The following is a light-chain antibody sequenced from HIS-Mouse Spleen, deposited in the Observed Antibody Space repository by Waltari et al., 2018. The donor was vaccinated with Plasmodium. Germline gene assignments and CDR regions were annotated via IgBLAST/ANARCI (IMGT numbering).Light chain of an antibody. Sequence: IRITQSPSSFSASTRKRITITCRASQGISSYLAWYQQKPGKAPKLLIYAASTLQSGVPSRFSGSGSGTDFTLTISCLQSEDFATYYCQQYYSYLLTFGGESKVEIK. J-gene: IGKJ4*01. CDR3: QQYYSYLLT. CDR2: AAS. V-gene: IGKV1-8*01. CDR1: QGISSY.